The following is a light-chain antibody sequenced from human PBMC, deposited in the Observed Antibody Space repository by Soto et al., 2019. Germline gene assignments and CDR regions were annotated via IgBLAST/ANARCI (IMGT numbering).Light chain of an antibody. J-gene: IGKJ5*01. CDR1: QSISSY. Sequence: DIQMTQSPSSLSASVGDRVTITCRASQSISSYLNWYQQKPGKAPKLLIYAASSLQSGVPSRFSGSGSGTDFTLTISSPQHAAFETYYCQQSYSTPTFGQGTRLEIK. CDR2: AAS. CDR3: QQSYSTPT. V-gene: IGKV1-39*01.